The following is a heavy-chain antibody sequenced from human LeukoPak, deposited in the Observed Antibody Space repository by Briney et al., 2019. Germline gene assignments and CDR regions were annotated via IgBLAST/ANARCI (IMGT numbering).Heavy chain of an antibody. CDR3: ARGGLYGDWIFDS. V-gene: IGHV3-11*05. D-gene: IGHD4-17*01. J-gene: IGHJ4*02. Sequence: PGGSLRLSCAASGFTFSDYYMSWIRQAPGKGLEWVAYISYSSSYTKYADSVKGRFTISRDNAKKSLYLQMNSLRAEDTAVYYCARGGLYGDWIFDSWGQGTRVTVSS. CDR2: ISYSSSYT. CDR1: GFTFSDYY.